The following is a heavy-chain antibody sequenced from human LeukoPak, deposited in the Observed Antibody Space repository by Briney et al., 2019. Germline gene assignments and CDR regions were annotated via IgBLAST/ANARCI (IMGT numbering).Heavy chain of an antibody. J-gene: IGHJ6*02. CDR3: ARDLLHSSSLNNSGMDV. Sequence: ASVKVSCKASGGTFSSYAISWVRQAPGQGLEWMGGIIPIFGTANYAQKFQGRVTITADESTSTAYMELSSLRSEDTAVYYCARDLLHSSSLNNSGMDVWGQGTTVTVSS. CDR2: IIPIFGTA. V-gene: IGHV1-69*13. CDR1: GGTFSSYA. D-gene: IGHD6-6*01.